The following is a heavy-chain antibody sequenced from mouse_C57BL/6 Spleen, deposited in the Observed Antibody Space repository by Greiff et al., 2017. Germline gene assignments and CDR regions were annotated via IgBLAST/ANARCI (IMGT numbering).Heavy chain of an antibody. D-gene: IGHD1-1*01. CDR1: GFNFKDYY. J-gene: IGHJ1*03. Sequence: EVQLQQSGAELVKPGASVKLSCTASGFNFKDYYMHWVKQRTEQGLEWIGRIDPEDGGTKYAPKFQGKATITADTSSNTSYLQLSSLTSEDTAVYDCASSYGSSDGYFDVWGTGTTVTVSS. CDR2: IDPEDGGT. CDR3: ASSYGSSDGYFDV. V-gene: IGHV14-2*01.